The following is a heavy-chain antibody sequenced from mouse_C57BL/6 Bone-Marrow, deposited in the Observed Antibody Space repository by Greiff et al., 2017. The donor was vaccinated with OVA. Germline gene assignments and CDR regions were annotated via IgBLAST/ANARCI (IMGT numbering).Heavy chain of an antibody. V-gene: IGHV1-50*01. D-gene: IGHD2-5*01. CDR1: GYTFTSYW. Sequence: QVQLQQPGAELVKPGASVKLSCKASGYTFTSYWMQWVKQRPGQGLEWIGELDPSDSYTNYNQKFKGKATLTVDTSSSTAYMQLSSLTSEDSAVDYCASTYYSNHGAMDYWGQGTSVTVSS. CDR3: ASTYYSNHGAMDY. J-gene: IGHJ4*01. CDR2: LDPSDSYT.